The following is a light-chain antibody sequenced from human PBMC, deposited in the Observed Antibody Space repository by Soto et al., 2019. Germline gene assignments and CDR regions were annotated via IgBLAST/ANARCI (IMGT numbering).Light chain of an antibody. CDR3: QQYGSSLSIT. V-gene: IGKV3-20*01. Sequence: EIVLTQSPGTLSLSPGERATLSCRASQSVSSSYLAWYQQKPGQAPRLLIYGASSRATGIPDRFSGSGSGTEFTLTIRRLEPEDFGVYYCQQYGSSLSITFGQGTRLEIK. CDR2: GAS. J-gene: IGKJ5*01. CDR1: QSVSSSY.